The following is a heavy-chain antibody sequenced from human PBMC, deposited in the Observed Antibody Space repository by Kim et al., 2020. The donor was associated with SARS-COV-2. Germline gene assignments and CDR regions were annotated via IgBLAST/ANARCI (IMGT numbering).Heavy chain of an antibody. V-gene: IGHV3-53*01. CDR3: ARDPRDCSGGSCSDF. CDR2: IYSGYNT. D-gene: IGHD2-15*01. Sequence: GGSLRLSCAASGFTVSANYMSWVRQAPGKGLEWVSVIYSGYNTYYADSVKGRFPISRDNSKNTLYLQMNNLRAEDTAVYYCARDPRDCSGGSCSDFWGQGTLVTVSS. J-gene: IGHJ4*02. CDR1: GFTVSANY.